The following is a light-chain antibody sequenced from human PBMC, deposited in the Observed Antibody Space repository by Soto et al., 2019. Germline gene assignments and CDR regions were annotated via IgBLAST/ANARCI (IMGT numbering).Light chain of an antibody. CDR2: EVS. J-gene: IGLJ2*01. CDR3: SLYTGSTIL. CDR1: SGDIGYYNR. V-gene: IGLV2-18*01. Sequence: QSALTQPPSVSGSPGQSVTISCTGTSGDIGYYNRVSWYQQTPGTAPKLIIYEVSNRPSGVPDRFSGSKSGNAASLTISGLHDDDEADYYCSLYTGSTILFGGGTKLTVL.